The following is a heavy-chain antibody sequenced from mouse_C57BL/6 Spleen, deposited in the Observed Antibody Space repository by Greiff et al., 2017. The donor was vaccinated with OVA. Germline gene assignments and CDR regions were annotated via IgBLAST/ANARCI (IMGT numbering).Heavy chain of an antibody. J-gene: IGHJ2*01. CDR3: SRRGYDGYYVDY. V-gene: IGHV1-18*01. Sequence: EVKLMESGPELVKPGASVKIPCKASGYTFTDYNMDWVKQSHGKSLEWIGDINPNNGGTIYNQKFKGKATLTVDKSSSTAYMELRSLTSEDTAVYYCSRRGYDGYYVDYWGQGTTLTVSS. CDR1: GYTFTDYN. CDR2: INPNNGGT. D-gene: IGHD2-3*01.